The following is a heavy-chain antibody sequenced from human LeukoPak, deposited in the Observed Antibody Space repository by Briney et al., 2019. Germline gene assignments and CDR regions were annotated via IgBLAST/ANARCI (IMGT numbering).Heavy chain of an antibody. CDR2: IIPIFGTA. D-gene: IGHD5-18*01. CDR3: ATYRGYSYTFGY. CDR1: GGTFSSYA. Sequence: GASVKVSCKASGGTFSSYAISWVRQAPGQGLEWMGGIIPIFGTANYAQKFQGRVTITADESTSTAYMELSSLRSEDTAVYYCATYRGYSYTFGYWGQGTLVTVSS. J-gene: IGHJ4*02. V-gene: IGHV1-69*13.